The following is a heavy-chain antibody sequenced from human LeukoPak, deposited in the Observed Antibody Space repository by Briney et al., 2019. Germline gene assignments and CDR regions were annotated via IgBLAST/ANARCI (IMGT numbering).Heavy chain of an antibody. V-gene: IGHV4-38-2*02. CDR2: IYHSGST. CDR1: GYSISSGYY. CDR3: ARDPHRSPY. Sequence: SETLSLTCTVSGYSISSGYYWGWIRQPPGKGLEWIGSIYHSGSTYYNPSLKSRVTISVDTSKNQFSLKLSSVTAADTAVYYCARDPHRSPYWGQGTLVTVSS. J-gene: IGHJ4*02.